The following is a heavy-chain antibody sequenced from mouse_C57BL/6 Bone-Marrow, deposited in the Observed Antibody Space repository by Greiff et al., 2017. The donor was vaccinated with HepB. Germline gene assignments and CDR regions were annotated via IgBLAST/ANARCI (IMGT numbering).Heavy chain of an antibody. D-gene: IGHD2-5*01. CDR2: IYPGSGNT. CDR3: ALYSNLFAY. CDR1: GYTFTDYY. Sequence: VKLMESGAELVRPGASVKLSCKASGYTFTDYYINWVKQRPGQGLEWIARIYPGSGNTYYNEKFKGKATLTAEKSSSTAYMQLSSLTSEDSAVYFCALYSNLFAYWGQGTLVTVSA. J-gene: IGHJ3*01. V-gene: IGHV1-76*01.